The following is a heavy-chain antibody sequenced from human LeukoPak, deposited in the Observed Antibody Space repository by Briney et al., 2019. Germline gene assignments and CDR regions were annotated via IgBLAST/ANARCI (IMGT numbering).Heavy chain of an antibody. CDR1: EFTVSSNY. CDR3: AREGRPVEMATTGPEYFQH. Sequence: PGGSLRLSCAASEFTVSSNYMSWVRQAPGKGLEWVSVIYSGGSTYYADSVKGRFTISRDNSKNTLYLQMNSLRAEDTAVYYCAREGRPVEMATTGPEYFQHWGQGTLVTVSS. V-gene: IGHV3-66*01. D-gene: IGHD5-24*01. J-gene: IGHJ1*01. CDR2: IYSGGST.